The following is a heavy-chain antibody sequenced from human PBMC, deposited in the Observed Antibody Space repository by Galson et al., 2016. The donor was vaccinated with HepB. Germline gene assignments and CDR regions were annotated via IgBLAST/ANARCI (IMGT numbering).Heavy chain of an antibody. D-gene: IGHD4-23*01. CDR1: GFTFGTYT. CDR2: ITGDRANA. V-gene: IGHV3-43*01. J-gene: IGHJ4*02. Sequence: SLRLSCAAPGFTFGTYTMHWIRQAPGEGLQWVSLITGDRANAYYADSVKGRFTISRDNRKNSLYLQMNSLRTEDTALYYCAKDHGGYSGFDYWGQGTLVTVSS. CDR3: AKDHGGYSGFDY.